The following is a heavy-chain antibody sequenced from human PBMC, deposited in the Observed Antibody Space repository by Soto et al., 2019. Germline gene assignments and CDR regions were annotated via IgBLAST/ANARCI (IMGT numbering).Heavy chain of an antibody. CDR1: GFNFSSYG. Sequence: QVQLVESGGGVVQPGRSLRLSCAASGFNFSSYGMHWVRQAPGKGLEWVAVIWSDGSNKDYADSVKGRFHISRDNSKKTHYLQRNSLGDEVTAVYYCARYNSEPYYVSGSYWDWGQGTLVTVSS. V-gene: IGHV3-33*01. J-gene: IGHJ4*02. CDR3: ARYNSEPYYVSGSYWD. D-gene: IGHD3-10*01. CDR2: IWSDGSNK.